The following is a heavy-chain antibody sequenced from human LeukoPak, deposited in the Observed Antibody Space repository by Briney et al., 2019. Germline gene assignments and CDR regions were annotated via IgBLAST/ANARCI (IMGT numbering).Heavy chain of an antibody. D-gene: IGHD2-8*01. CDR3: ATLNGPLFEY. V-gene: IGHV3-7*01. J-gene: IGHJ4*02. CDR2: IHQHGNEK. Sequence: PGGSLRLSCAASGFTFSNYWMSWVRQAPGKGLEWVASIHQHGNEKYFVDSVRGRFTISRGSAKNSLYLQMSSLRAEDTAVYYCATLNGPLFEYWGQGTLVTVSS. CDR1: GFTFSNYW.